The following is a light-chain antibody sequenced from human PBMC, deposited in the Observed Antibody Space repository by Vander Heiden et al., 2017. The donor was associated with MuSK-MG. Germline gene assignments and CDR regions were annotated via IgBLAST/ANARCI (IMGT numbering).Light chain of an antibody. Sequence: QSALTQPPSASGSPGQSVTISCTGTSSDVGGYNYVSWYQQHPGKAPNLMIYDVSKRPSGVPDRFSGSKSGNTASLTVSGLQAEDEADYYCSSYAGYNKEVFGGGTKLTVL. V-gene: IGLV2-8*01. J-gene: IGLJ3*02. CDR3: SSYAGYNKEV. CDR1: SSDVGGYNY. CDR2: DVS.